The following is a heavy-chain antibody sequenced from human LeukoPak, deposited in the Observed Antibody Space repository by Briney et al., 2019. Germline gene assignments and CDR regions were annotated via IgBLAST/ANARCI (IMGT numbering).Heavy chain of an antibody. V-gene: IGHV1-2*02. CDR1: GYTFTGYY. CDR3: ARVRSDYYDSSGYYLDDEFDY. CDR2: INPNSGGT. J-gene: IGHJ4*02. Sequence: ASVKVSCEASGYTFTGYYMHWVRQAPGQGLEWMGWINPNSGGTNYAQKFQGRVTMTRDTSISTAYMELSRLRSDDTAVYYCARVRSDYYDSSGYYLDDEFDYWSQGTLVTVSS. D-gene: IGHD3-22*01.